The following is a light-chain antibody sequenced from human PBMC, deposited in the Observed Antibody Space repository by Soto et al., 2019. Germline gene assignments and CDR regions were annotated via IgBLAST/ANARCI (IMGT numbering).Light chain of an antibody. CDR1: SSDIGAYNY. V-gene: IGLV2-8*01. CDR3: SSYAGSNDRWV. Sequence: QSVLTQPPSASGSPGQSVTISCTGTSSDIGAYNYVSWYQQHPGKAPKLMIHEVSKRPSGVPDRFSGSKSGNTASLTVSGLQAEDEADYSCSSYAGSNDRWVFGGGTKLTVL. J-gene: IGLJ3*02. CDR2: EVS.